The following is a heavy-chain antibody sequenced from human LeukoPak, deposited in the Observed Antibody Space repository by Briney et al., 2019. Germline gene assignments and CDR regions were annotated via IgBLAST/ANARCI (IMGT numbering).Heavy chain of an antibody. Sequence: HSGGSLRLSCAASGFTFRSCAIYWVRQAPGKGLEWVSGISGSGGDTYFADSVKGRFTISRDNSKNTVFLQMDSLRAEDTAVYYCAKTTAGYSSGRYPGWPIDYWGQGTLVTVSS. D-gene: IGHD6-19*01. J-gene: IGHJ4*02. CDR2: ISGSGGDT. V-gene: IGHV3-23*01. CDR1: GFTFRSCA. CDR3: AKTTAGYSSGRYPGWPIDY.